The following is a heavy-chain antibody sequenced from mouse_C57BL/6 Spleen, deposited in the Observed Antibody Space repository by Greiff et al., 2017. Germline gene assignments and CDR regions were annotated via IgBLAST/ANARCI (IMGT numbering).Heavy chain of an antibody. Sequence: VQLQQPGAELVMPGASVKLSCKASGYTFTSYWMHWVKQRPGQGLEWIGEIDPSASYTNYNQKFKGKSTLTVDKSSSTAYMQLSSLTSEDSAVYYCARGAMDYWGQGTSVTVSS. CDR2: IDPSASYT. V-gene: IGHV1-69*01. CDR3: ARGAMDY. J-gene: IGHJ4*01. CDR1: GYTFTSYW.